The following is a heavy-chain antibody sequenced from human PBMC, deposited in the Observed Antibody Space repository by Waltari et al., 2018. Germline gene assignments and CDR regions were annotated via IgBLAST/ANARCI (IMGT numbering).Heavy chain of an antibody. CDR2: VHGSGKT. CDR1: GESMRSSYW. D-gene: IGHD2-15*01. J-gene: IGHJ4*02. V-gene: IGHV4-4*02. Sequence: QLQLQESGPGLVKPSGTLSLLCAVSGESMRSSYWWSWVRQPPGKGLEWIGQVHGSGKTNYNPSFASRVTVSLDTSTYHFALKLTSATAADTALYYCARDRGRGLYLDTWGQGTLVTVSP. CDR3: ARDRGRGLYLDT.